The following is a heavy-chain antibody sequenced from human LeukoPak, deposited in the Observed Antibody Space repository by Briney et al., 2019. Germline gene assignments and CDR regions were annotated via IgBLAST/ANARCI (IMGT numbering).Heavy chain of an antibody. CDR3: ARGTASGSGGVFDY. CDR2: ISSSGSTI. Sequence: TGGSLRLSCAASGFTFSSYEMNWVRQAPGKGLEWVSYISSSGSTIYYADSVKGRFTISRDNSKNTLYLQMNSLRAEDTAVYYCARGTASGSGGVFDYWGQGTLVTVSS. CDR1: GFTFSSYE. D-gene: IGHD3-10*01. J-gene: IGHJ4*02. V-gene: IGHV3-48*03.